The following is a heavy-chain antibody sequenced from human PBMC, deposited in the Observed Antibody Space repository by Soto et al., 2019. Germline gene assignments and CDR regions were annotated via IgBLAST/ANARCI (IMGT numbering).Heavy chain of an antibody. J-gene: IGHJ1*01. CDR2: INWNSGSI. D-gene: IGHD6-13*01. Sequence: EVQLVESGGGLVQPGRSLRLSCAASGFTFDDYAMHWVRQVPGKGLEWVSGINWNSGSIGYVDSVKGRFAISRDNAKNPLHLQMNSLRAEDTAFYYCVKDESINWYSGHFRHWGQGTLVTVSS. V-gene: IGHV3-9*01. CDR3: VKDESINWYSGHFRH. CDR1: GFTFDDYA.